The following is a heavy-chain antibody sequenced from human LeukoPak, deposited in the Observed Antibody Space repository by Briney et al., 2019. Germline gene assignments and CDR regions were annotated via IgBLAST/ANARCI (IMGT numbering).Heavy chain of an antibody. CDR2: IDPYTGNT. D-gene: IGHD5-12*01. J-gene: IGHJ1*01. V-gene: IGHV1-2*02. Sequence: ASVKVSFKASGYSFVGYYLHWVRQAPGQGLEWMSWIDPYTGNTHYAQKFQGRLTVNRDTSISTNYMELSWLKSDDTAMYYCAREYSASEHWGQGTLVTVSS. CDR1: GYSFVGYY. CDR3: AREYSASEH.